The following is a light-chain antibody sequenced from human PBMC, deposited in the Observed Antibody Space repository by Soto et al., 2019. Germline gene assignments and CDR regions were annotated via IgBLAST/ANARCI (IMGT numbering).Light chain of an antibody. Sequence: EIVLTQSPATLSLSPGERATLSCRASQSVGSYLDWYQQKPGQAPRLLIYDASNRATGIPARFSGSGSGTDFTLTISRLEPEDSAIYYCQQRSNWPPITFGQGTRLEIK. J-gene: IGKJ5*01. CDR3: QQRSNWPPIT. V-gene: IGKV3-11*01. CDR2: DAS. CDR1: QSVGSY.